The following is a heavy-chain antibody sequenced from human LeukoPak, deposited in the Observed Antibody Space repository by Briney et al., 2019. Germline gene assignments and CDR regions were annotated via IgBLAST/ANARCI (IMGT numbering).Heavy chain of an antibody. J-gene: IGHJ4*02. D-gene: IGHD3-16*02. CDR3: ARTWLYPYYFDY. CDR2: IYYSGST. Sequence: SETLSLTCTVSGGSISSGSYYWSWIRQPPGKGLEWIGYIYYSGSTNYNPSLKSRVTISVDTSKNQFSLKLTSVTAADTAVYYCARTWLYPYYFDYWGQGTLVTVSS. CDR1: GGSISSGSYY. V-gene: IGHV4-61*01.